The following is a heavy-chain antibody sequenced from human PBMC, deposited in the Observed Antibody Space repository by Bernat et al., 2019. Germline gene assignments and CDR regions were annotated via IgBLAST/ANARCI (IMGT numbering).Heavy chain of an antibody. CDR3: ARDRPCSGGSCYEVFDY. CDR2: ITTSSYI. CDR1: GFTFSTYS. V-gene: IGHV3-21*01. Sequence: EVQLVESGGGLVKPGGSLRLSCAASGFTFSTYSMNWVRQAPGKGLEWVSSITTSSYIDYADAVKGRFTISRDNAKGSLYLKMNSLRAEDTAVYYCARDRPCSGGSCYEVFDYWGQGTLVTVSS. D-gene: IGHD2-15*01. J-gene: IGHJ4*02.